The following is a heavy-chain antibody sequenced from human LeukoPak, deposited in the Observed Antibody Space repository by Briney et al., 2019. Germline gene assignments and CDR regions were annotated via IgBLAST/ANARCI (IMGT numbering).Heavy chain of an antibody. Sequence: PSETLSLTCTVSGGSISSSSYYWGWIRQPPGKGLEWIGSIYYSGSTYYNPSLKSRVTISVDTSKNQFSLKLSSVTAADTAVYYCARYGIAARCAVDYWGQGTLVTVSS. D-gene: IGHD6-13*01. V-gene: IGHV4-39*07. CDR3: ARYGIAARCAVDY. CDR1: GGSISSSSYY. CDR2: IYYSGST. J-gene: IGHJ4*02.